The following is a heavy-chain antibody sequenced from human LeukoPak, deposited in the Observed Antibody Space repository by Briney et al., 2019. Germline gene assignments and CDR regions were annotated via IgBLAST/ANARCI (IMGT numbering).Heavy chain of an antibody. CDR3: ARGAVVIIGKPSFDY. CDR2: IYHSGST. D-gene: IGHD3-3*01. CDR1: GYSISSGYY. J-gene: IGHJ4*02. Sequence: SETLSLTCAVSGYSISSGYYWGWIRQPPGKGLEWIGSIYHSGSTYYNPSLKSRVTISVDTSKNQFSLKLSSVTAADTAVYYCARGAVVIIGKPSFDYWGQGTLVTVSS. V-gene: IGHV4-38-2*01.